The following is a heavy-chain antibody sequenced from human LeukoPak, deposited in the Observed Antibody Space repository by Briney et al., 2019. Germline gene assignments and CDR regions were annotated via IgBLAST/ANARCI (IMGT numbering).Heavy chain of an antibody. CDR3: ARVDSSGYSYAFDI. Sequence: SQTLSLTCAISGDSVSSNSAAWNWIRQSPSRGLEWLGRTYYRSKWYNDYAVSVKSRLTISPDTSKNQFSLQLLSVTREDTAVYYCARVDSSGYSYAFDIWGQGTMVTVSS. J-gene: IGHJ3*02. CDR1: GDSVSSNSAA. V-gene: IGHV6-1*01. CDR2: TYYRSKWYN. D-gene: IGHD3-22*01.